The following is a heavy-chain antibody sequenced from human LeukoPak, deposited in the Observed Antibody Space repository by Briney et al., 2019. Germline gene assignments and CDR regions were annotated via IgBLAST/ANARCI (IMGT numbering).Heavy chain of an antibody. V-gene: IGHV3-33*01. CDR3: ARLEHYYYGMDV. CDR2: IWYDGSNK. CDR1: GFTFSSYG. J-gene: IGHJ6*04. Sequence: RTGGSLRLSCAASGFTFSSYGMHWVRQAPGKGLEWVAVIWYDGSNKYYADSVKGRFTISRDNSKNTLYLQMNSLRAEDTAVYYCARLEHYYYGMDVWGKGTTVTVSS. D-gene: IGHD1/OR15-1a*01.